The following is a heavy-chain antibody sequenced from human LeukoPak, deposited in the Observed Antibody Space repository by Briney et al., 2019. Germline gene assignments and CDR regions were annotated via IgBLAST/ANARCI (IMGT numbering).Heavy chain of an antibody. D-gene: IGHD5-18*01. CDR1: GYTFTGYY. Sequence: ASVKVSCKASGYTFTGYYMHWVRQAPGQGLEWMGWINPNSGGTNYAQKFQGWVTMTRDTSISTAYMELSRLRSDDTAVYYCARWESGYSYGFDYWGQGTLVTASS. CDR3: ARWESGYSYGFDY. V-gene: IGHV1-2*04. CDR2: INPNSGGT. J-gene: IGHJ4*02.